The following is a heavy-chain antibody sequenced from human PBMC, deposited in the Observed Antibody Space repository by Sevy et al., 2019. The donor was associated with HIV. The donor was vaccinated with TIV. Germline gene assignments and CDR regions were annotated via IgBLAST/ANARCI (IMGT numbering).Heavy chain of an antibody. J-gene: IGHJ4*02. D-gene: IGHD3-10*01. V-gene: IGHV3-23*01. Sequence: GGSLRLSCAASGFTFSSYAMSWVRQAPGKGLEWVSAISGSGGSTYYADSVKGRFTISRDNSKSTLYLQMNSLRAEDTAVYYCAKALSGSGGYWVFDYWGQATLVTVSS. CDR2: ISGSGGST. CDR3: AKALSGSGGYWVFDY. CDR1: GFTFSSYA.